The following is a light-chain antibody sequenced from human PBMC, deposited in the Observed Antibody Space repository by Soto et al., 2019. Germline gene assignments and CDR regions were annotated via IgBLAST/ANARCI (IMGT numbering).Light chain of an antibody. Sequence: IVMTQSPATLSVSPGERATLSCRASQSVSSNLAWYQQKPGQAPRLLIFGASISATGLPARFSAGGSGAEFPLTISSLQSEDFASYYCQQYNDWPTYTFGQGTNLEIK. CDR3: QQYNDWPTYT. V-gene: IGKV3-15*01. CDR2: GAS. CDR1: QSVSSN. J-gene: IGKJ2*01.